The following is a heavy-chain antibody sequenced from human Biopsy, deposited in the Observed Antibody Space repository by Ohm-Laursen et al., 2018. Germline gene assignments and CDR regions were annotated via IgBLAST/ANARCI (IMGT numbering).Heavy chain of an antibody. CDR3: TRLGYYYHYGMDV. CDR2: ITGSSSTI. V-gene: IGHV3-48*03. Sequence: SLRLSCSASGFTFNSHEMNWVRQAPGKGLEWISYITGSSSTIYYADSVKGRFTISRDNAKNSLYLQRNSLRAEDTAVYYCTRLGYYYHYGMDVRGQGTTVTVSS. J-gene: IGHJ6*02. D-gene: IGHD2-15*01. CDR1: GFTFNSHE.